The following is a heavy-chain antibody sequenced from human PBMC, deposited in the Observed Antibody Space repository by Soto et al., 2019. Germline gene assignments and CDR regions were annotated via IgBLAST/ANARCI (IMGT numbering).Heavy chain of an antibody. V-gene: IGHV2-5*02. CDR3: AHSLIPKWGASMAFDH. Sequence: QITLKESGPTLVKPTQTLTLTCTFSGFSLSTSGVGVGWIRQPPGKALEWLALIYWDDGKRFSPSLKRRLTITKATCKTQVVLTTTHMDPLDTATHYRAHSLIPKWGASMAFDHWGQGTLVTVSS. D-gene: IGHD1-26*01. CDR1: GFSLSTSGVG. CDR2: IYWDDGK. J-gene: IGHJ4*02.